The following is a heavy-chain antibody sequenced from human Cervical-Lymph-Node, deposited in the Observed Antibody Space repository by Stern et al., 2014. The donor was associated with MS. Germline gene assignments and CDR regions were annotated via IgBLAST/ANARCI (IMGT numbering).Heavy chain of an antibody. J-gene: IGHJ4*02. CDR1: GFTFSSYA. CDR2: ISEDGGNK. V-gene: IGHV3-30*01. Sequence: QVQLVQSGGGVVQPGRSLRLSCAASGFTFSSYAMHWVRQAPGKGLEWVAVISEDGGNKYYAESVKGRFTISRDNSKKTLYLQMNSLRAEDTAVYYCAYDSGSYFFDYWGQGTLVTVSS. CDR3: AYDSGSYFFDY. D-gene: IGHD1-26*01.